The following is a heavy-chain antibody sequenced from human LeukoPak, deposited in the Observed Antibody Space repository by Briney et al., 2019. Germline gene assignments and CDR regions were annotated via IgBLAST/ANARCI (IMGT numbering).Heavy chain of an antibody. J-gene: IGHJ3*02. CDR3: ARDLLGAEDAFDI. D-gene: IGHD1-26*01. V-gene: IGHV3-23*01. CDR1: GFTFSSYA. Sequence: GGSLRLSCAASGFTFSSYAMSWVRQAPGKGLEWVSAISGSGGSTYYADSVKGRFTISRDIAKSSLFLQMNSLKVEDTAVYYCARDLLGAEDAFDIWGQGTMVIVSS. CDR2: ISGSGGST.